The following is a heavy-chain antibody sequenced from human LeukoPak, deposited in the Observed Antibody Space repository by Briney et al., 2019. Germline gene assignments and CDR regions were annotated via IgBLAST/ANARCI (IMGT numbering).Heavy chain of an antibody. V-gene: IGHV4-39*07. CDR2: ISYSGSS. CDR1: GFTFSGYW. Sequence: PGGSLRLSCAASGFTFSGYWMSWVRQAPGKGLDWIGSISYSGSSFCKPSLKSRVTIAVDTSKNQFSLRLSSVTAADTAFYYCARDRGVSGFDYWGQGTLATVSS. D-gene: IGHD6-13*01. CDR3: ARDRGVSGFDY. J-gene: IGHJ4*02.